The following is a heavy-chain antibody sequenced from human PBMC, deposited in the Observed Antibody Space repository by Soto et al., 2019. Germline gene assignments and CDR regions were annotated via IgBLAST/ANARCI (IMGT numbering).Heavy chain of an antibody. D-gene: IGHD4-17*01. J-gene: IGHJ5*02. CDR1: GFTFSSYA. V-gene: IGHV3-30-3*01. CDR2: ISYDGSNK. CDR3: AREDGDYVLSPLFDP. Sequence: QVQLVESGGGVVQPGRSLRLSCAASGFTFSSYAVHWVRQAPGKGLEWVAVISYDGSNKYYADSVKGRFTISRDNSKNTLYLQMNSLRAEDTAVYYCAREDGDYVLSPLFDPWGQGTLVTVSS.